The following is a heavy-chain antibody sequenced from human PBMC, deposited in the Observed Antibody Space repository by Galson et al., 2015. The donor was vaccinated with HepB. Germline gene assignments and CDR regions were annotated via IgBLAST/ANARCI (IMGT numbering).Heavy chain of an antibody. D-gene: IGHD3-16*01. CDR2: INPSGGST. J-gene: IGHJ4*02. V-gene: IGHV1-46*01. CDR3: ARVHGGGYLDY. CDR1: GYTFTNYY. Sequence: SVKVSCKASGYTFTNYYIHWVRQAPGQGLEWMGVINPSGGSTTYPQNFQGRVTMTRDTSTNTVYMELSSLRYDDTAVYYCARVHGGGYLDYWGQGTLVIVSS.